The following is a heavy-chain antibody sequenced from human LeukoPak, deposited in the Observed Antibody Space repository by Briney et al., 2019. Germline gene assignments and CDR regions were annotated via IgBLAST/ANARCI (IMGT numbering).Heavy chain of an antibody. J-gene: IGHJ4*02. D-gene: IGHD3-3*01. CDR3: ARGAVVITPHFDH. CDR1: GYTFTGYY. CDR2: INPNSGGT. V-gene: IGHV1-2*02. Sequence: ASVKVSCKASGYTFTGYYIKWVRQAPGQGLEWVGWINPNSGGTNYAQKFQGRVTMTRDTSISTAYMELSSLRSDDTAVYYCARGAVVITPHFDHWGQGTLVTVSS.